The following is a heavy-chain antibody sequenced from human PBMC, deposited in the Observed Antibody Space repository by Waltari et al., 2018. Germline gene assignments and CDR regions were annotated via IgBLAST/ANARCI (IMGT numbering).Heavy chain of an antibody. V-gene: IGHV1-69*05. CDR1: GGTFSNYA. Sequence: VPLLQSGAEVKKPGSSVKVSCQAAGGTFSNYAISWVRQAPGQGLEWVGGIIPMFGKTNYTQKFQGRVTITTDESTSTAFMELSSLRSEDTAVYYCVYKGYISGRRNLDYWGQGTLVTVSS. CDR3: VYKGYISGRRNLDY. CDR2: IIPMFGKT. J-gene: IGHJ4*02. D-gene: IGHD6-19*01.